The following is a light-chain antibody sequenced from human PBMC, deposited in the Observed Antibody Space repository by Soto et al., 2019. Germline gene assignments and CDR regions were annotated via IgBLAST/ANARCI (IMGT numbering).Light chain of an antibody. Sequence: QSVLTQPPSMSGAPGQSVTISCTGSSSNIGAGYDVHWYQLLPGTAPKLLIYGNTNRPSGVPDRFSGSKSGTTASLAITGLQAEDEADYYCQSHDSSLNSWVFGGGTKLTVL. V-gene: IGLV1-40*01. J-gene: IGLJ3*02. CDR2: GNT. CDR3: QSHDSSLNSWV. CDR1: SSNIGAGYD.